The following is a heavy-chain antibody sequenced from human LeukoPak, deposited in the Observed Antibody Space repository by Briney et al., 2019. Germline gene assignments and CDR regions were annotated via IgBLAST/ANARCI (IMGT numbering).Heavy chain of an antibody. CDR3: AKGGAAMVNYYFDY. CDR2: ISGSGGST. CDR1: GFTITSYA. D-gene: IGHD5-18*01. V-gene: IGHV3-23*01. J-gene: IGHJ4*02. Sequence: RGSMRLSCAASGFTITSYAMSWVRQVPRKGLEWVSVISGSGGSTYSADSVKGRFTISRDNSKNTLFLQMNSLRAEDTAVYYCAKGGAAMVNYYFDYWGQATLVTVSS.